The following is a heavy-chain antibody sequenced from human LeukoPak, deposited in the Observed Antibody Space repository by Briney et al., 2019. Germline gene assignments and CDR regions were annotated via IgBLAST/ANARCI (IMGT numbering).Heavy chain of an antibody. Sequence: GASVKVSCKVSGYPLTELSTHWVRQAPGQGLEWMGGFDPEDGETVSAQKFQGRVTMTEDTSTDTAYMELSILRSDDTAVYYCASATRWESGGFDYWGQGTLVTVSS. CDR1: GYPLTELS. J-gene: IGHJ4*02. CDR2: FDPEDGET. D-gene: IGHD3-10*01. V-gene: IGHV1-24*01. CDR3: ASATRWESGGFDY.